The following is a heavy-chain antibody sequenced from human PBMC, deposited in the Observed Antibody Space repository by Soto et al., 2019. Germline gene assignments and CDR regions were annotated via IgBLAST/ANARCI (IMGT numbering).Heavy chain of an antibody. V-gene: IGHV3-74*01. CDR2: INSDGSST. CDR3: ASQYGSDDAFDI. J-gene: IGHJ3*02. CDR1: GFTFSSYW. Sequence: PGGSLRLSCAASGFTFSSYWMHWVRQAPGKGLVWVSRINSDGSSTYYADSVKGRFTISRDNSKNTLYLQMNSLRAEDTAVYYCASQYGSDDAFDIWGQGTMVTVSS. D-gene: IGHD4-17*01.